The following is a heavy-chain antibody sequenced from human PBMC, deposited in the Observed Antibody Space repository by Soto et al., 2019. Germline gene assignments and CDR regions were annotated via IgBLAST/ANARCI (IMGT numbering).Heavy chain of an antibody. CDR2: IKSKTDGGTT. Sequence: EVQLVESGGGLVKPGGSLRLSCAASGFTFSNAWMNWVRQAPGKGLEWVGRIKSKTDGGTTDYAAPVKGRFTISRDDSKNTLYLQMNSLKTEDTAVYYCTTGGYDSSGDRRIDYWGQGTLVTVSS. CDR1: GFTFSNAW. D-gene: IGHD3-22*01. CDR3: TTGGYDSSGDRRIDY. J-gene: IGHJ4*02. V-gene: IGHV3-15*07.